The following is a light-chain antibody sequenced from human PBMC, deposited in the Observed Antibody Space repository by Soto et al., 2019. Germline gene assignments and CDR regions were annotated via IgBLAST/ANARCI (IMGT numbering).Light chain of an antibody. CDR2: DAS. CDR1: QSISSW. V-gene: IGKV1-5*01. CDR3: QQYNSYS. J-gene: IGKJ1*01. Sequence: DIQMTQSPSTLSASVGDRVTITCRASQSISSWLAWYQQKPGKAPKLLIYDASSLESGVTSRFSGSGSGTEFTLTISSLQPDDFATYYCQQYNSYSFGQGTKVDI.